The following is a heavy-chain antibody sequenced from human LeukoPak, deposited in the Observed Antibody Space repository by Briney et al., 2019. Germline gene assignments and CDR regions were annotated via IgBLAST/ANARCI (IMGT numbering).Heavy chain of an antibody. CDR1: GYTFTTYG. CDR3: ARDPAINVHMFRGVNNWFDP. D-gene: IGHD3-10*01. Sequence: ASVKVSCTASGYTFTTYGISWVRQAPGQGLEWMVWISAYNGNTNYAQELQGRVTMTTDTSTSTAYMELRSLRSDDTAVYYCARDPAINVHMFRGVNNWFDPWGQGTLVTVSS. J-gene: IGHJ5*02. CDR2: ISAYNGNT. V-gene: IGHV1-18*01.